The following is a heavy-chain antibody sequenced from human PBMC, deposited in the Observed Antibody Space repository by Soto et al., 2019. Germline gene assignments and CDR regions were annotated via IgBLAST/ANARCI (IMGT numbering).Heavy chain of an antibody. Sequence: GGSLRLSCAASGFTFSDYYMSWVRQAPGKGLEWVSYISSSGSPKYYTDSVEGRFTISRDNAKNSLYRQMNSLRAEDTAVYYCARDRSSGVVPAANNFDYWGQGTLVTVS. D-gene: IGHD2-2*01. J-gene: IGHJ4*02. CDR2: ISSSGSPK. V-gene: IGHV3-11*01. CDR3: ARDRSSGVVPAANNFDY. CDR1: GFTFSDYY.